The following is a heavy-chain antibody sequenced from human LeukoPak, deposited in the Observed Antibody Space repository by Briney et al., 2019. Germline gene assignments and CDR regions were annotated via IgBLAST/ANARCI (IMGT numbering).Heavy chain of an antibody. D-gene: IGHD1-26*01. CDR1: GFTFSSYS. J-gene: IGHJ4*02. Sequence: GGSLRLSCAASGFTFSSYSMNWVPQAPGKGLEWVSFIYYADSVKGRFTISRDNAKNSLYLQMNSMRAVDTAVYYCPRDRGGSYSAIDYWGQGTLVTVSS. CDR2: I. CDR3: PRDRGGSYSAIDY. V-gene: IGHV3-48*04.